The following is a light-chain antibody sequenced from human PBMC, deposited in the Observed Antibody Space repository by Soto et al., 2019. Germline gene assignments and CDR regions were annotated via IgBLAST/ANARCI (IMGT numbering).Light chain of an antibody. J-gene: IGKJ5*01. CDR2: DAS. V-gene: IGKV3D-15*01. CDR1: QNVSSTY. Sequence: IVMTQSPATLSVSPGERAALSFRASQNVSSTYLAWHQQKPGQAPRLLIYDASSRPTDIPARFSGSGSGTEFTLTISSLQPEDFATDYCQQADSFPINFGQGTRLEIK. CDR3: QQADSFPIN.